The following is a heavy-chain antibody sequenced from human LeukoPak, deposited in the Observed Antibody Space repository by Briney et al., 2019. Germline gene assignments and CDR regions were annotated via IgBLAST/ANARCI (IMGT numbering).Heavy chain of an antibody. V-gene: IGHV3-21*01. CDR3: ARDNPDYSNNWWFDP. D-gene: IGHD4-11*01. Sequence: GGSLRLSCAASGFTFSSYAMHWVRQAPGKGLEWVSSITSRSSYKYYADSVKGRFTISRDDAKNSLYLQMNSLRVEDTAVYYCARDNPDYSNNWWFDPWGQGTLVTVSS. CDR2: ITSRSSYK. CDR1: GFTFSSYA. J-gene: IGHJ5*02.